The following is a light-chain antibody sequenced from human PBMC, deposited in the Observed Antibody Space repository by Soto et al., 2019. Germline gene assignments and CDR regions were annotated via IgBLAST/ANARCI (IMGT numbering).Light chain of an antibody. J-gene: IGKJ1*01. V-gene: IGKV3D-15*01. Sequence: EIVLTQSPGTLSLSPGERATFSCRSSQSVSNNYLAWYQQKPGQAPRLLIYGASNRATGIPARFSGSGSGTEFTLTISSLQSEDFAVYYCQQYNNWPPPWTFGQGTKVDIK. CDR1: QSVSNN. CDR3: QQYNNWPPPWT. CDR2: GAS.